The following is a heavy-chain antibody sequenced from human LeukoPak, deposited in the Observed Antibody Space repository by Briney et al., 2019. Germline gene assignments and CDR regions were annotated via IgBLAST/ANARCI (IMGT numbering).Heavy chain of an antibody. V-gene: IGHV1-69*04. CDR3: ARDLGYSGYDLAFDI. CDR1: GGTFSSYA. D-gene: IGHD5-12*01. J-gene: IGHJ3*02. CDR2: IIPILGIA. Sequence: ASVKVSCKASGGTFSSYAISWVRQAPGQGLEWMGRIIPILGIANYAQKFQGRVTITADKSTSTAYMELSSLRSEDTAVYYSARDLGYSGYDLAFDIWGQGTMVTVSS.